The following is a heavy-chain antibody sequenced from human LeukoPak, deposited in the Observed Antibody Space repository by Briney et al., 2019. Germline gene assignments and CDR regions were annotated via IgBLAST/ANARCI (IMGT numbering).Heavy chain of an antibody. V-gene: IGHV3-74*01. CDR2: IKSDGSST. J-gene: IGHJ4*02. CDR1: GFTFSSYW. Sequence: GGSLRLSCAASGFTFSSYWMHWVRQAPGKGLVWVSRIKSDGSSTAYADSVKGRFTISRDNAKNTLYLQMNSLRAEDTAVYYCAKDGRDYFVSGSHYRGVPALDYWGQGTLVTVSS. D-gene: IGHD3-10*01. CDR3: AKDGRDYFVSGSHYRGVPALDY.